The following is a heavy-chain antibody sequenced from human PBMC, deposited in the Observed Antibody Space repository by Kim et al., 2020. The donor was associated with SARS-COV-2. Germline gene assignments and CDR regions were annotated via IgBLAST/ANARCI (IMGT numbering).Heavy chain of an antibody. V-gene: IGHV3-64*02. CDR1: GFTLSDYA. D-gene: IGHD1-26*01. J-gene: IGHJ4*02. Sequence: GGSLRLSCVASGFTLSDYAMHWVRQAPGKGLEYVSVISSNGFGTYYADSVKGRFTIFRDVSRNTLYLQMGSLRPDDKAVYYCAREGRNSAAYGYLDYWGQETQVSVSS. CDR2: ISSNGFGT. CDR3: AREGRNSAAYGYLDY.